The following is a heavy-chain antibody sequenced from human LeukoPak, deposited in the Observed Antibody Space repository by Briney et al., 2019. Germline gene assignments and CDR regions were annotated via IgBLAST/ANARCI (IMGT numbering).Heavy chain of an antibody. CDR2: ISSNGAYI. Sequence: SCKASGYTFTSYDINWVRQAPGKGLEWVSTISSNGAYIYYTDSVRGRFTISRDNAKNSLYLQMNSLRAEDTAVYYCARDLDILTGYYSIHYFYGMDVWGQGTTVTVSS. J-gene: IGHJ6*02. CDR3: ARDLDILTGYYSIHYFYGMDV. V-gene: IGHV3-21*01. D-gene: IGHD3-9*01. CDR1: GYTFTSYD.